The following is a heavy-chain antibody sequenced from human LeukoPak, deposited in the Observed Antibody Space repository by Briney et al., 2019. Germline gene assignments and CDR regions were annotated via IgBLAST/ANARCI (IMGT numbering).Heavy chain of an antibody. CDR1: GFTFSSYW. D-gene: IGHD2-2*01. CDR3: AKVQLALDFDY. Sequence: GGSLRLSCAAPGFTFSSYWMSWVRQAPGKGLEWVSAISGSGGSTYYADSVKGRFTISRDNSKNTLYLQMNSLRAEDTAVYYCAKVQLALDFDYWGQGTLVTVSS. V-gene: IGHV3-23*01. J-gene: IGHJ4*02. CDR2: ISGSGGST.